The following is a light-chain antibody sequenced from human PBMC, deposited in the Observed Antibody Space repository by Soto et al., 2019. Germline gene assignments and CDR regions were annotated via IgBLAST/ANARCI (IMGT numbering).Light chain of an antibody. CDR1: QSIISY. Sequence: EIVLTQSPATLSLSPGEGATLSCRASQSIISYLAWYQQKPGQAPRLLIYSATNRAAGVPDRFSGSGSGADFSLTISRLEPEDFAVYYCQQFGRSPWTFGQGTKV. J-gene: IGKJ1*01. CDR2: SAT. CDR3: QQFGRSPWT. V-gene: IGKV3-20*01.